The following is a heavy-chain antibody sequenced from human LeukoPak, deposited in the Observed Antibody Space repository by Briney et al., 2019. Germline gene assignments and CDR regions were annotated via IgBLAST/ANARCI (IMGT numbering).Heavy chain of an antibody. CDR1: GFTFSNYG. V-gene: IGHV3-30*18. J-gene: IGHJ4*02. CDR2: ISYDGSNK. Sequence: GGSLRLSCAASGFTFSNYGMHWVRQAPGKGLEWLAVISYDGSNKYYADSVKGRFTIFRDNSKNTLYLQMNSLRAEDTAVYYCAKRQLGHIDYWGQGTLVIVSS. CDR3: AKRQLGHIDY. D-gene: IGHD6-6*01.